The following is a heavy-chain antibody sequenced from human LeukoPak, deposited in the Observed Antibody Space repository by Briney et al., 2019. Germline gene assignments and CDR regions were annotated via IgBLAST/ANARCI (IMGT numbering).Heavy chain of an antibody. J-gene: IGHJ4*02. CDR2: ISPTGSTT. CDR3: ARGPNSNWSGLDF. V-gene: IGHV3-74*01. CDR1: GFSFSGHW. Sequence: TGGSLRLSCTASGFSFSGHWMHWARQLPGKGLVWVSRISPTGSTTSYADSEKGRFTVSRDNAKNTLYLQVNNLRAEDTAVYYCARGPNSNWSGLDFWGQGTLLTVSS. D-gene: IGHD6-6*01.